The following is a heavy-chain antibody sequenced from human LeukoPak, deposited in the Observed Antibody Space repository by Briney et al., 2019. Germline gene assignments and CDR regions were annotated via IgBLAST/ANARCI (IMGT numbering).Heavy chain of an antibody. J-gene: IGHJ6*04. D-gene: IGHD2-2*01. Sequence: GGSLRLSCAASGFTFSSYWMHWVRQAPGKGLVWVSRINSDGSSPNNAGSVKGRFTISRDNAKNTLYLQMNSLRAEDTAVYYCARGLPSTSCYGCPLYYYGMDVWGKGTTVTVSS. CDR3: ARGLPSTSCYGCPLYYYGMDV. CDR1: GFTFSSYW. V-gene: IGHV3-74*01. CDR2: INSDGSSP.